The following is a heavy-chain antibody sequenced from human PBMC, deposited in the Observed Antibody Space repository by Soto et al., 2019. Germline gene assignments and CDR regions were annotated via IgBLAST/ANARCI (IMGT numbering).Heavy chain of an antibody. CDR1: VFTFSSYA. V-gene: IGHV3-30*03. CDR3: ARAFRHHSNMDV. J-gene: IGHJ6*02. CDR2: ISYDRSNT. D-gene: IGHD2-15*01. Sequence: SLRLSCAASVFTFSSYAMHCVRQAPGKGLEWVAGISYDRSNTYYTDSVKGRFTISRDNSKNTSYLQINILRGENTAVYYFARAFRHHSNMDVWGQGTTVTVSS.